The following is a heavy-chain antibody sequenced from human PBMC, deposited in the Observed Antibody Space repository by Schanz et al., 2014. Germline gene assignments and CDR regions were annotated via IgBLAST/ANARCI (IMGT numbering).Heavy chain of an antibody. CDR2: INPSSGTT. J-gene: IGHJ4*02. V-gene: IGHV1-46*03. CDR1: GYTFTTYY. CDR3: ARGGFFDSTSFDS. Sequence: QVQLVQSAPEVKKPGASVKVSCKASGYTFTTYYIHWVRQAPGQGLEWMGKINPSSGTTRIAQNFQGRLTVTRDTSTSTVNMELSSLRSEGTAVYYCARGGFFDSTSFDSWGQGTLVTVSS. D-gene: IGHD2-2*01.